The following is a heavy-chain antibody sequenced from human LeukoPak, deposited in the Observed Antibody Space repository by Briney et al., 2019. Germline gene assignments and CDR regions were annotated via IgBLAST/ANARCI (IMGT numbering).Heavy chain of an antibody. Sequence: GGSLRRSCAASGFTFSSYGMHWVRQAPGKGLEWVAVISYDGSNKYYADSVKGRFTISRDNSKNTLYLQMNSLRAEDTAVYYCAKELAAASVFWGQGTLVTVSS. CDR2: ISYDGSNK. CDR1: GFTFSSYG. D-gene: IGHD6-13*01. CDR3: AKELAAASVF. J-gene: IGHJ4*02. V-gene: IGHV3-30*18.